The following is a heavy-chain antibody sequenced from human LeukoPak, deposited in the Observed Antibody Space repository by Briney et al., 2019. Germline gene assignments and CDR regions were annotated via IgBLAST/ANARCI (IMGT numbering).Heavy chain of an antibody. CDR3: AREYGITIFGVVIYYFDY. CDR1: GGSISSYY. J-gene: IGHJ4*02. CDR2: IYTSGST. Sequence: SETLSLTCTVSGGSISSYYWSWLRQPAGKGLEWIGRIYTSGSTNYNPSLKSRVTMSVDTSKNQFSLKLSSVTAADTAVYYCAREYGITIFGVVIYYFDYWGQGTLVTVSS. V-gene: IGHV4-4*07. D-gene: IGHD3-3*01.